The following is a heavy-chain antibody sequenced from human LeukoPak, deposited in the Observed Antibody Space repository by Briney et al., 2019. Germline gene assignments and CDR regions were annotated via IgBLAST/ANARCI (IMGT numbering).Heavy chain of an antibody. CDR3: AREWRLRYYFDY. J-gene: IGHJ4*02. Sequence: GGSLRLSCVVSGFSSNSYGMHWVRQAPGKGLEWVAVIWEDGRNKYYADSVKGRFTISRDSPKNTLYLEMSSLRAEDTAVYYCAREWRLRYYFDYWGQGTLVTVSS. CDR1: GFSSNSYG. V-gene: IGHV3-33*01. D-gene: IGHD4-17*01. CDR2: IWEDGRNK.